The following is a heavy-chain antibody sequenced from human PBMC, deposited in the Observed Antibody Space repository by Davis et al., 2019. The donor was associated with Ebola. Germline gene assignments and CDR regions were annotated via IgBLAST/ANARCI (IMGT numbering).Heavy chain of an antibody. J-gene: IGHJ6*02. CDR1: GYTFTGYY. Sequence: ASVKVSCKASGYTFTGYYMHWVRQAPGQGLEWMGWINPNSGGTNYAQKFQGRVTITRNTSISTAYMELTSLRSEDTAVYYCARGSGRSSSWYSYYYYGMDVWGQGTTVTVSS. V-gene: IGHV1-2*02. D-gene: IGHD6-13*01. CDR2: INPNSGGT. CDR3: ARGSGRSSSWYSYYYYGMDV.